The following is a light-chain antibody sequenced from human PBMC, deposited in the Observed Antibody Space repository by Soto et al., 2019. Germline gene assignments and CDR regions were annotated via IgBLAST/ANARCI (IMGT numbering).Light chain of an antibody. CDR2: DTS. CDR3: QQYNDWPPEYT. V-gene: IGKV3-15*01. Sequence: EIVMTQFPATLSVSPGESATLSCRASQSVHTKLAWYQQKPGQAPRLLIYDTSTRATGVSARFGGSRSGTEFTLTISSLQSEDCAVYFCQQYNDWPPEYTFGQGTKLEIK. CDR1: QSVHTK. J-gene: IGKJ2*01.